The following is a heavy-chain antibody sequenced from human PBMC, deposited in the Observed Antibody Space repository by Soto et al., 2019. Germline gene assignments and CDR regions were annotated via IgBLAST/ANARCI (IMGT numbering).Heavy chain of an antibody. CDR1: GGSISSGGYY. Sequence: SETLSLTCTVSGGSISSGGYYWSWIRQHPGKGLEWIGYIYYSGSTYYNPSLKSRVTISVDTSKNQFSLKLSSVTAADTAVYCCARDRGHYYGSGSYYSFDPWRQGTLVTVSS. J-gene: IGHJ5*02. V-gene: IGHV4-31*03. CDR3: ARDRGHYYGSGSYYSFDP. D-gene: IGHD3-10*01. CDR2: IYYSGST.